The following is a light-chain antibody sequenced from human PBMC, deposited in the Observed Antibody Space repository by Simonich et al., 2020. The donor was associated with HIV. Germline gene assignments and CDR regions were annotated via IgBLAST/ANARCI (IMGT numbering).Light chain of an antibody. CDR3: QQYNKWPPWT. Sequence: EIVMTQSPATLSVSPGARATLSCRASQSVSTNLAWYQQKPGQAPRLLIYGASTRATGIPARFSGSGSGTEFTLTISSLQSEDFAVYYCQQYNKWPPWTFGQGTKVEI. CDR1: QSVSTN. J-gene: IGKJ1*01. V-gene: IGKV3-15*01. CDR2: GAS.